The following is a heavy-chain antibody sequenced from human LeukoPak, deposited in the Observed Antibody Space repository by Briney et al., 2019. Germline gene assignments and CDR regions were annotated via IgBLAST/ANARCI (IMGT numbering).Heavy chain of an antibody. V-gene: IGHV3-30*18. CDR3: AKGTRVGWAY. Sequence: PGGSLRLSCAASGFTFSSYGMHWVRQAPGKGLEWVAVISYDGSNKYYADSVKGRFTISRDNSKNTLYLQMNSLRAEDTAVYYCAKGTRVGWAYWGQGTLVTASS. D-gene: IGHD5-24*01. CDR2: ISYDGSNK. CDR1: GFTFSSYG. J-gene: IGHJ4*02.